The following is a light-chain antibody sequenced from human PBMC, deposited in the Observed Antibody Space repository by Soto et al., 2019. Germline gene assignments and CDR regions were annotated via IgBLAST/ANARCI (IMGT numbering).Light chain of an antibody. CDR2: AAS. V-gene: IGKV1-39*01. CDR1: QSISSY. J-gene: IGKJ4*01. CDR3: QQSYSTPRLT. Sequence: DIQMTQSPSSLSASVGDRVTITCRASQSISSYLNWNQQKPGKAPKLLIYAASSFQSGVPSRFSGSGSGTDFTLTISSLQPEDFATYYCQQSYSTPRLTFGGGTKVEIK.